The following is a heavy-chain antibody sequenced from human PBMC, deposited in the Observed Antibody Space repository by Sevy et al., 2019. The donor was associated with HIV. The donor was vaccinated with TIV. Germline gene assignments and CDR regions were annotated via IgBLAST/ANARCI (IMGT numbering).Heavy chain of an antibody. V-gene: IGHV3-23*01. CDR2: LSFGCGRI. J-gene: IGHJ4*02. CDR3: AREGCTRPHDH. Sequence: GGSLRLSCVASGFNFNIYSMSWVRQAPGKGLEWVSTLSFGCGRINHADSVQGRFTMSKDDSKKTVYLEMNRLRAEDTAVYYGAREGCTRPHDHWGQGTLVTVSS. D-gene: IGHD2-8*01. CDR1: GFNFNIYS.